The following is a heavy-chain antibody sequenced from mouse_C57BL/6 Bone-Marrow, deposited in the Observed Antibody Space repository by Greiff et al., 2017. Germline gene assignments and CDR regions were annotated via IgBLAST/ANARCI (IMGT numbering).Heavy chain of an antibody. Sequence: VQLVESGPELVKPGASVKISCKASGYAFSTSWMNWVKQRPGKGLEWIGRIYPGDGDTNYNGKFKGKATLTADKSSSTVYLQLSSLTSEDSAVXFCAGRGGSSPFAYWGQGTTLTVSS. V-gene: IGHV1-82*01. CDR2: IYPGDGDT. J-gene: IGHJ2*01. CDR3: AGRGGSSPFAY. D-gene: IGHD1-1*01. CDR1: GYAFSTSW.